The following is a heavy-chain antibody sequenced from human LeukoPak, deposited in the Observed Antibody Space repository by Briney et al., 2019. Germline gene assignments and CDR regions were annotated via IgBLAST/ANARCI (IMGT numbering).Heavy chain of an antibody. Sequence: GGSLRLSCEANGFTFDDYGMSWVRQAPGKGLEWVAGINWNGGRTVYAESLKGRFTISRDNAKSSLFLQMDSLRAEDTALYYCARDLHINVVTPGSTGLDSWGQGTMVTVSS. CDR2: INWNGGRT. CDR1: GFTFDDYG. CDR3: ARDLHINVVTPGSTGLDS. J-gene: IGHJ3*01. D-gene: IGHD4-23*01. V-gene: IGHV3-20*04.